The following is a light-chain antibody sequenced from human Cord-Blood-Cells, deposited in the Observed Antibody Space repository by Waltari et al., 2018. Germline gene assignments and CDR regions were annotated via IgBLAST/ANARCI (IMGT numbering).Light chain of an antibody. CDR3: VLYMGSGIWV. CDR2: STN. J-gene: IGLJ3*02. Sequence: QTVVTQEPSFSVSPGGTVTLTCGLSSGSVSTSYYTSWYQQTPGQAPRTLIYSTNTRSSGVPDRFSGSILVNKAALTITGAQADDESDYYCVLYMGSGIWVFGGGTKLIVL. CDR1: SGSVSTSYY. V-gene: IGLV8-61*01.